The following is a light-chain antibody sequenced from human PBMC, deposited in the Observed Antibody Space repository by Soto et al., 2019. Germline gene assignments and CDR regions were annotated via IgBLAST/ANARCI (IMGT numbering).Light chain of an antibody. J-gene: IGLJ1*01. CDR3: SSYTSSSTRV. Sequence: QSALTQPASVSGSPGQSITISCTGTSSDVGAYNYVSWYQQHPGKAPKLMIYEVSTRPSGLSNRFSGSKSGNTASLIISGLQAEDEADYYCSSYTSSSTRVFGTGTKLTVL. CDR2: EVS. CDR1: SSDVGAYNY. V-gene: IGLV2-14*01.